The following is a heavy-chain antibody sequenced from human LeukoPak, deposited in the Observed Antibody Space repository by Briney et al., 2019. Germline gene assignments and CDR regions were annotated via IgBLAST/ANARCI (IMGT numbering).Heavy chain of an antibody. J-gene: IGHJ3*02. V-gene: IGHV4-31*02. CDR1: GVAISSGGYY. CDR2: IYYSGST. CDR3: ARDHYYDSSGYYGLDI. D-gene: IGHD3-22*01. Sequence: SGTLSPTCTVSGVAISSGGYYWSCIRQHPGKGLEWVGYIYYSGSTYYNPSLKSRVTISVDTSKNQFSLKLSSVTAADTAVYYCARDHYYDSSGYYGLDIWGQGTMVTVSS.